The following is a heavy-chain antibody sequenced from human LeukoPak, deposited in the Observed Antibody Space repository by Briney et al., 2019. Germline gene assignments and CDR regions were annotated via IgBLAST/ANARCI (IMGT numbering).Heavy chain of an antibody. V-gene: IGHV3-23*01. J-gene: IGHJ4*02. CDR3: PKSPMMVVVLLPASFDY. CDR1: GFTFSSYA. CDR2: ISGSGGST. D-gene: IGHD3-22*01. Sequence: GGSLRLSCAASGFTFSSYAMSWVRQAPGKGLEWVSAISGSGGSTYYADSVKGRFTISRDNSKNTLYLQMNSLRAEDTAVYYCPKSPMMVVVLLPASFDYWGQGTLVTVSS.